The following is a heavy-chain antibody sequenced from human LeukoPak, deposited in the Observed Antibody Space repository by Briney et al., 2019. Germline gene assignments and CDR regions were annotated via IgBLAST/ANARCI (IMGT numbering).Heavy chain of an antibody. V-gene: IGHV1-69*04. CDR3: AREAIRDGYQTDY. D-gene: IGHD5-24*01. CDR1: GGTFSSYA. Sequence: ASVKVSCKASGGTFSSYAISWVRQAPGQGLEWMGRIIPIFGIANYAQKFQGRVTITADKSTSTAYMELSSLRSEGTAVYYCAREAIRDGYQTDYWGQGTLVTVSS. CDR2: IIPIFGIA. J-gene: IGHJ4*02.